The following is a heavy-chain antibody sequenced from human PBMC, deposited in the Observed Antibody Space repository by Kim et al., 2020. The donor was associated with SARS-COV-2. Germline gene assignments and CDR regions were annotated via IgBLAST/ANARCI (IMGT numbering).Heavy chain of an antibody. CDR1: GFTFSRYW. Sequence: GGSLRLSCTPSGFTFSRYWMTWVRQAPGKGLDWVANIKDDGRDKKYVDSVKGRFTISRDNTQNSLYLQMNSLRVEDMAVYYCARDSGRGFDLWGRGTLVTVSS. D-gene: IGHD5-12*01. CDR3: ARDSGRGFDL. J-gene: IGHJ2*01. V-gene: IGHV3-7*01. CDR2: IKDDGRDK.